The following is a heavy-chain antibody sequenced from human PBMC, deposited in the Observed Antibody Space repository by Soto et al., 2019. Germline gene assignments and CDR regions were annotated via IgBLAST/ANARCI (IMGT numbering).Heavy chain of an antibody. CDR1: GFTFSSYA. V-gene: IGHV3-23*01. J-gene: IGHJ1*01. Sequence: EVQLLESGGGLVQPGGSLRLSCAASGFTFSSYAMTWVRQAPGKGLEWVSIISGSGGTTYYADSVKGRFTISRDNSKNTLYLKMNSLRADDTAVYYCAKEDNYYDSSGYYLEYFHHWGQGTLVTVSS. CDR3: AKEDNYYDSSGYYLEYFHH. CDR2: ISGSGGTT. D-gene: IGHD3-22*01.